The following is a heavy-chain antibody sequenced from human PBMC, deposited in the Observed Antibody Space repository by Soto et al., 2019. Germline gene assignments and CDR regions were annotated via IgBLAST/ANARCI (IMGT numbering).Heavy chain of an antibody. CDR2: MYYSGSS. J-gene: IGHJ4*02. V-gene: IGHV4-39*01. Sequence: SETLSLTCSVSGGSISSRTFWWAWIRQPPXKGLEWIGDMYYSGSSYSSPSLKSRVTLSVDTSKNQLSLKLNSVTAADTAVYYCARHPRDDYNYGGSGIFDYWGQGTLVTVSS. D-gene: IGHD4-4*01. CDR1: GGSISSRTFW. CDR3: ARHPRDDYNYGGSGIFDY.